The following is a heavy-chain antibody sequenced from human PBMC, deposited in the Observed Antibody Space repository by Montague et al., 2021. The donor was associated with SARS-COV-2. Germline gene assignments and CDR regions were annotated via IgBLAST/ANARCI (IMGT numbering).Heavy chain of an antibody. J-gene: IGHJ3*02. CDR3: AHRRGLLLSDAFDI. Sequence: PALGKPTQTLTLTCTFSGFSLSTSGVGVGWIRQPLGKALEWLALIYWDDDKRYSPSLKSRLTITKDTSKNQVVLTMTNMDPVDTATYYCAHRRGLLLSDAFDIWGQGTMVTVSS. CDR2: IYWDDDK. D-gene: IGHD1-26*01. CDR1: GFSLSTSGVG. V-gene: IGHV2-5*02.